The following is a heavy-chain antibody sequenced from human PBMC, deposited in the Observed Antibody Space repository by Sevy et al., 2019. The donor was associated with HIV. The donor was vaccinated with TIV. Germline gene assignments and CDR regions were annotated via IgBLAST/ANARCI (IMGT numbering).Heavy chain of an antibody. Sequence: GGSLRLSCAASGFTFSDYDMHWVRQAPGKGLEWVAVMSHDGNYKNHTDSVKVRFTISRDNFKNTLYLQMNSLRVEDTAGYFCARLCSCGGFCDDLDYWGQGTPVTVSS. V-gene: IGHV3-30*04. CDR1: GFTFSDYD. D-gene: IGHD2-21*01. J-gene: IGHJ4*02. CDR2: MSHDGNYK. CDR3: ARLCSCGGFCDDLDY.